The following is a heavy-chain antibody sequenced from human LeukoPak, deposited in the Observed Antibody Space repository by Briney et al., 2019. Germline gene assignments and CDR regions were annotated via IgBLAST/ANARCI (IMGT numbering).Heavy chain of an antibody. J-gene: IGHJ6*03. CDR3: AKVMPPGRIRFYSCYMDV. Sequence: GGSLRLSCAASGFTFSSYGMHWVRQAPGKGLEWVAFIRYGGSNEYYADSVKGRFTISRDKSKNTLSLQMNGLRVEDTAVYYCAKVMPPGRIRFYSCYMDVWGKGTTVTVS. CDR1: GFTFSSYG. V-gene: IGHV3-30*02. D-gene: IGHD2-15*01. CDR2: IRYGGSNE.